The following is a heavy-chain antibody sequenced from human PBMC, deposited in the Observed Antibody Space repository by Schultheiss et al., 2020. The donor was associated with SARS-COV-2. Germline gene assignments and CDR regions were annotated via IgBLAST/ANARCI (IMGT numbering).Heavy chain of an antibody. Sequence: GSLRLSCAASGFTFSSYAMSWIRQPPGKGLEWIGYIYYSGSTYYNPSLKSLVTISVDTSKNQFSLKLSSVTAADTAVYYCARVGGARYSSGWYYYYYYMDVWGKGTTVTVSS. CDR2: IYYSGST. CDR1: GFTFSSYA. V-gene: IGHV4-59*01. CDR3: ARVGGARYSSGWYYYYYYMDV. D-gene: IGHD6-19*01. J-gene: IGHJ6*03.